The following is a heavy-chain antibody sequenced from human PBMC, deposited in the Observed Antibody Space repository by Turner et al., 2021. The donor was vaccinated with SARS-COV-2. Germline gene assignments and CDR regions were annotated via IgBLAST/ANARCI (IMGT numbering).Heavy chain of an antibody. V-gene: IGHV3-30*18. D-gene: IGHD3-10*01. CDR2: ISYDGSNK. CDR3: AKDGAPFLLYFGEPTFYFDY. CDR1: GFTFSSYG. Sequence: QVQLVESGGGVVQPGRSLRLSCAASGFTFSSYGMHWVRQAPGKGLEWVAVISYDGSNKYYADSVKGRFTISRENSKNTLYLQMNSLRAEDTAVYYYAKDGAPFLLYFGEPTFYFDYWGQGTLVTVSS. J-gene: IGHJ4*02.